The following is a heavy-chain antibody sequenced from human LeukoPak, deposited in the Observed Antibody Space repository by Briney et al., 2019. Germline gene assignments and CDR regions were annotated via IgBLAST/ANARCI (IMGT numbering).Heavy chain of an antibody. CDR2: IYTSGST. D-gene: IGHD2-8*01. Sequence: PSETLSLTCTVSGGSISSYYWSWIRQPAGKGLEWIGRIYTSGSTNYNPSLKSRVTISVDTSKNQFSLKLSSVTAADTAVYYCARVGELMVYAPHGPDDAFDIWGQGTMVTVSS. J-gene: IGHJ3*02. V-gene: IGHV4-4*07. CDR3: ARVGELMVYAPHGPDDAFDI. CDR1: GGSISSYY.